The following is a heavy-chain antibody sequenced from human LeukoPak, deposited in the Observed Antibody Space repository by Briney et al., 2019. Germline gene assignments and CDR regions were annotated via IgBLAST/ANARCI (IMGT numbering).Heavy chain of an antibody. J-gene: IGHJ3*02. D-gene: IGHD3-22*01. CDR1: GFTFSSYS. CDR2: ISSSSSYI. Sequence: PGGSLRLSCAASGFTFSSYSMNWVRQAPGKGLEWVSSISSSSSYIYYADSVKGRFTISRDNAKNSLYLQMNSLRAEDTAVYYCARDKDYYDSSGRAFDIWGQGTMVTVSS. CDR3: ARDKDYYDSSGRAFDI. V-gene: IGHV3-21*01.